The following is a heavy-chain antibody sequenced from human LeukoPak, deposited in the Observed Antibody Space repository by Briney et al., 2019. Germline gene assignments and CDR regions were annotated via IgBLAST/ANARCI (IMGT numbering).Heavy chain of an antibody. CDR1: GSTFTSYD. Sequence: ASVKVSCKTSGSTFTSYDMNWLRQATGQGLEGMGWMNPNTGNADSAQKFQGRVTMTSNISISTAYMELSSLRSEDTALYYCARCTGGDCGGAFDMSGQGTMVTVSS. V-gene: IGHV1-8*01. CDR3: ARCTGGDCGGAFDM. J-gene: IGHJ3*02. CDR2: MNPNTGNA. D-gene: IGHD2-21*02.